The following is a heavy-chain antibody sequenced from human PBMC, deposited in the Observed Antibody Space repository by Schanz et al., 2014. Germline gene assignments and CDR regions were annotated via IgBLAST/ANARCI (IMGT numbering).Heavy chain of an antibody. CDR2: ISGSGGNT. CDR1: GFSFGTYA. Sequence: EVHLLESGGGLVQPGGSLRLSCAASGFSFGTYAMSWVRQAPGKGLLWVSIISGSGGNTYYADAVRGRFTISRDNSKTTVYLQMNSLRAEDTAVYYCAKGRFGELSAFDIWGQGTMVTVSS. D-gene: IGHD3-10*01. V-gene: IGHV3-23*01. CDR3: AKGRFGELSAFDI. J-gene: IGHJ3*02.